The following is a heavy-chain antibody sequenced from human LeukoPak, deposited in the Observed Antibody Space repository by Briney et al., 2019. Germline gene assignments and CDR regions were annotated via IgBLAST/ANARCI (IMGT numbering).Heavy chain of an antibody. V-gene: IGHV3-23*01. CDR1: GFTFSSYW. J-gene: IGHJ4*02. D-gene: IGHD6-13*01. Sequence: GGSLRLSCAASGFTFSSYWMTWVRQAPGKGLEWVSTISGSGGGTYYADSVKGRFTISRDNSKNTLYLQMNSLRAEDTAVYYCARSEIYSSSWLDYWGQGTLVTVSS. CDR2: ISGSGGGT. CDR3: ARSEIYSSSWLDY.